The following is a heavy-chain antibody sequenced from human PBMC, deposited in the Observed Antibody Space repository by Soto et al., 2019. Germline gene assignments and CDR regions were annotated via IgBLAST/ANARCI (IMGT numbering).Heavy chain of an antibody. CDR2: ISSSSTYI. D-gene: IGHD3-22*01. CDR3: AKDPYYYDSSGYFDY. V-gene: IGHV3-21*01. CDR1: GFTFSSYS. J-gene: IGHJ4*02. Sequence: EVQLVESGGGLVKPGGSLRLSCAASGFTFSSYSMSWVRQAPGKGLEWVSSISSSSTYIYYADSVKGRFTISRDNAKNSLYLQMNSLRAEDTAVYYCAKDPYYYDSSGYFDYWGQGTLVTVSS.